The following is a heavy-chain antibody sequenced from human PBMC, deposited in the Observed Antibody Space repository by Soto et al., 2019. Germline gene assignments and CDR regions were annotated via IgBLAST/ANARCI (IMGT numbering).Heavy chain of an antibody. CDR2: IWYDGSNK. Sequence: QVQLVESGGGVVQPGRSLRLSCAASGFTFSSYGMHWVRQAPGKGLEWVAVIWYDGSNKYYADSVKGRFTISRDNSKNTLYLQMNSLRAEDTAVYYCARGGVGEMGALFDYWGQGTLVTVSS. D-gene: IGHD1-26*01. CDR1: GFTFSSYG. J-gene: IGHJ4*02. CDR3: ARGGVGEMGALFDY. V-gene: IGHV3-33*01.